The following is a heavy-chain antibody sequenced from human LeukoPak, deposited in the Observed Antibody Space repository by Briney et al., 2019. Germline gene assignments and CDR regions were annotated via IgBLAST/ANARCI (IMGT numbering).Heavy chain of an antibody. CDR3: ARGAFGMDV. CDR1: GFTFSSYA. J-gene: IGHJ6*02. V-gene: IGHV3-30*14. CDR2: VSYDGSNK. D-gene: IGHD4-17*01. Sequence: GRSLRLSCAASGFTFSSYAMHWVRQAPGKGLEWVAVVSYDGSNKYYADSVKGRFTISRDNSKNTLYLQVSSLRADDTAVYYCARGAFGMDVWGQGTTVTVSS.